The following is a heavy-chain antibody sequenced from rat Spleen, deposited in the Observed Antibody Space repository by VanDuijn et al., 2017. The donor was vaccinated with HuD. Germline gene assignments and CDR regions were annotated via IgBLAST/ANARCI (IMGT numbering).Heavy chain of an antibody. J-gene: IGHJ2*01. D-gene: IGHD4-6*01. CDR3: ARHWGY. CDR2: ISTGGGNT. CDR1: GFTFTNYD. Sequence: EVQLVESGGGFVQPGRSLKLSCTASGFTFTNYDMAWVRQTPTKGLEWIASISTGGGNTYFRDSVKGRFSISRDNAKSTLYLQMDSLRSEDPATYYCARHWGYWGQGVMVTVSS. V-gene: IGHV5-25*01.